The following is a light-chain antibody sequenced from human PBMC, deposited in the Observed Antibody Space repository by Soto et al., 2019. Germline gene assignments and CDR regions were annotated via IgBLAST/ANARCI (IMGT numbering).Light chain of an antibody. CDR2: DAS. Sequence: EIVLTQSPATLSLSPGERATPSCRASQSVSSYLAWYQQKPGQAPRLLMYDASNGATGIPARFSGSGSGTDFTLTISSLKPEEFAVYYCQQRSNWPPPITFGQGTRLEIK. CDR1: QSVSSY. J-gene: IGKJ5*01. CDR3: QQRSNWPPPIT. V-gene: IGKV3-11*01.